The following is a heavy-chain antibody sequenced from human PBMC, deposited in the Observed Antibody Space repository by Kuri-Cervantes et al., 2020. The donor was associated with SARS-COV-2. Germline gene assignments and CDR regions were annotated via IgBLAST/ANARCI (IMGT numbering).Heavy chain of an antibody. D-gene: IGHD2-21*01. CDR2: ISSSSSYI. V-gene: IGHV3-21*01. CDR1: GFTFSSYS. CDR3: ARDTHCGGDCFEYFQH. Sequence: ETLSLTCAASGFTFSSYSMNWVRQAPGKGLEWVSSISSSSSYIYYADSVKGRFTISRDNAKNSLYLQMNSLRAEDTAVYYCARDTHCGGDCFEYFQHWGQDTLVTVSS. J-gene: IGHJ1*01.